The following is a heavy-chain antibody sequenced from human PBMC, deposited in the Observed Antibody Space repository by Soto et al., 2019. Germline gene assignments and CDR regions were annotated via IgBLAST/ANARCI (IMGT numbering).Heavy chain of an antibody. CDR1: GGSFSGYY. V-gene: IGHV4-34*01. Sequence: SETLSLTCAVSGGSFSGYYWSWIRQPPGKGLEWIGEINHSGSTNYNPSLKSRVTISVDTSKNQFSLKLSSVTAADTAVYYCARLDHYYYGMDVWGQGTTVTVSS. CDR3: ARLDHYYYGMDV. CDR2: INHSGST. D-gene: IGHD1-1*01. J-gene: IGHJ6*02.